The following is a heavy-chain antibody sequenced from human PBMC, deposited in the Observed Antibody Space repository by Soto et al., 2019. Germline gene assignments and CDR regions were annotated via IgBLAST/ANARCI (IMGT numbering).Heavy chain of an antibody. CDR3: ARHIAVSGTRGFDH. CDR1: GGSITSNW. J-gene: IGHJ4*02. V-gene: IGHV4-4*02. D-gene: IGHD2-21*01. CDR2: IFHTGSA. Sequence: QVQLQESGPGLMKPSGPLSLTCAVSGGSITSNWWRWVRQPPGKGLEWIAEIFHTGSANYNPSLMGRLTISMDKSRNHLSLNLNSVTAADTAVYYCARHIAVSGTRGFDHWGQGTLVTVSS.